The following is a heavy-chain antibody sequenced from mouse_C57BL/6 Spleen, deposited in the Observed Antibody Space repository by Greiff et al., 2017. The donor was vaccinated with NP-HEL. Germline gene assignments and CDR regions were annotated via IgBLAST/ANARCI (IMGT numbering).Heavy chain of an antibody. CDR1: GYAFSSYW. J-gene: IGHJ3*01. CDR2: IYPGDGDT. Sequence: QVQLQQSGAELVKPGASVKISCKASGYAFSSYWMNWVKQRPGKGLEWIGQIYPGDGDTNYNGKFKGKATLTADKSSSTAYMQLSSLTSEDSAVYFCARGDSSPAWFAYWGQGTLVTVSA. D-gene: IGHD1-1*01. V-gene: IGHV1-80*01. CDR3: ARGDSSPAWFAY.